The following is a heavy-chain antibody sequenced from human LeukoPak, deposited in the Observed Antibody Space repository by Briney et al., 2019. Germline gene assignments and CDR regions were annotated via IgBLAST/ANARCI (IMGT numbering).Heavy chain of an antibody. CDR3: AKLTVGARSLFDF. V-gene: IGHV3-23*01. CDR1: GFTFSSHA. J-gene: IGHJ4*02. CDR2: ISGSGGST. Sequence: PGGSLRLSCAASGFTFSSHAMSWVRQAPGKGLEWVSTISGSGGSTNYADSVKGRFTIFRDNSKNTLYLQMSSLRADDTAMYYCAKLTVGARSLFDFRGQGILVTVSS. D-gene: IGHD1-26*01.